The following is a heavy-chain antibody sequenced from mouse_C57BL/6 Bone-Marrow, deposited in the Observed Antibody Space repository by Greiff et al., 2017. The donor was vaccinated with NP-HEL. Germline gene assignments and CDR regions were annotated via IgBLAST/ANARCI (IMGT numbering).Heavy chain of an antibody. V-gene: IGHV1-55*01. CDR2: IYPGSGST. Sequence: VQLQQPGAELVKPGASVKMSCKASGYTFTSYWITWVKQRPGQGLEWIGDIYPGSGSTNYNEKFKSKATLTVDTSSSTAYMQLSSLTSEDSAVYYCARSRGSSSYYFDYWGQGTTLTVSS. CDR1: GYTFTSYW. J-gene: IGHJ2*01. D-gene: IGHD1-1*01. CDR3: ARSRGSSSYYFDY.